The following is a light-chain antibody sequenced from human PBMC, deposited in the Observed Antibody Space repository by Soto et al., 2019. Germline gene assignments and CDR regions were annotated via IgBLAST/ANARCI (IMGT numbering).Light chain of an antibody. V-gene: IGLV3-21*04. CDR3: QLWDNTGDRVL. J-gene: IGLJ2*01. Sequence: SYELTQSPSVSVAPGKTARITCGGNNIGTKSVHWYQQKPGQAPVLVIYSDNDRPSGIPARFSGSNSGHTATLTISRVEAGDEADYYCQLWDNTGDRVLFGGGTQLTVL. CDR1: NIGTKS. CDR2: SDN.